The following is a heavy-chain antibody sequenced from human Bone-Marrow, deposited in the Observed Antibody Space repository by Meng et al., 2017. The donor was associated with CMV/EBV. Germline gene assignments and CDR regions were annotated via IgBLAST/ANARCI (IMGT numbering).Heavy chain of an antibody. V-gene: IGHV3-7*01. J-gene: IGHJ5*02. CDR2: IKQDGSEK. CDR1: GFTFSSYG. D-gene: IGHD3-16*01. CDR3: ARVLGGELDP. Sequence: GGSLRLSCAASGFTFSSYGMSWVRQAPGKGLEWVANIKQDGSEKSYVDSVKGRFTISRDNAKNSLYLQMNSLRAEDTAVYYWARVLGGELDPWGQGTRVTVSS.